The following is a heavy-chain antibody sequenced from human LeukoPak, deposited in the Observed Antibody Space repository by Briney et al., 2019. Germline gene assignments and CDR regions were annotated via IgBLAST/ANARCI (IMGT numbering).Heavy chain of an antibody. V-gene: IGHV3-30*18. D-gene: IGHD1-1*01. Sequence: GGSLGLSCAASGFTFTNYAMHWVRQTPGKGLEWVALISSDGSKNIYADPVKGQFTVSRDNSKNTLYLQMNSLRAEDTAVYYCVKGLVQTTMSYSVDYWGQGALVTVSS. CDR2: ISSDGSKN. J-gene: IGHJ4*02. CDR1: GFTFTNYA. CDR3: VKGLVQTTMSYSVDY.